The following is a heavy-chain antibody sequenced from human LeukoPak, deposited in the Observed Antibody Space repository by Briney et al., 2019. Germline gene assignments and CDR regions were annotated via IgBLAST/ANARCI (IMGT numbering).Heavy chain of an antibody. CDR3: ARRPESYCSSTSCYPGSFDP. CDR1: DGSISSYH. J-gene: IGHJ5*02. D-gene: IGHD2-2*01. CDR2: IYYSGST. Sequence: SGTLSLTCTVSDGSISSYHWSWIRQPPGKGLEWIGCIYYSGSTNYNPSLKSRVTISVDTSKNQFSLKLSSVTAADTAVYYCARRPESYCSSTSCYPGSFDPWGQGTLVTVSS. V-gene: IGHV4-59*08.